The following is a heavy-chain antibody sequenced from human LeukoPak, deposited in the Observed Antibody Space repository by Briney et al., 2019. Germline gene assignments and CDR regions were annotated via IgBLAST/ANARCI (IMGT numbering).Heavy chain of an antibody. D-gene: IGHD3-10*01. Sequence: GGSLRLSCVASGFTFDNYSLNWIRQAPGKGLEWISYISGGSGPRYYADSVKGRFTISRDNSKNSLFLQMNTLRAGDTAVYYCARDGLFGNYFDSWGQGTLVAVSS. CDR1: GFTFDNYS. CDR3: ARDGLFGNYFDS. CDR2: ISGGSGPR. V-gene: IGHV3-48*01. J-gene: IGHJ4*02.